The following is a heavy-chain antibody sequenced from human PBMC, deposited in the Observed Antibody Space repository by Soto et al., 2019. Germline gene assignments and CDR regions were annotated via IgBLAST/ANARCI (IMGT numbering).Heavy chain of an antibody. J-gene: IGHJ4*02. CDR3: TKGGIPRRYNIPKVDFDY. V-gene: IGHV3-23*01. CDR2: ISGSGATT. Sequence: GSLMLSCAASGFIVSNYAMSLVGQAPGRGLEWVSAISGSGATTYYPDSVKGRFTISRDNSKNTLYLQMNNLRADDTAVYYCTKGGIPRRYNIPKVDFDYWGQGSLVTVSS. CDR1: GFIVSNYA. D-gene: IGHD1-1*01.